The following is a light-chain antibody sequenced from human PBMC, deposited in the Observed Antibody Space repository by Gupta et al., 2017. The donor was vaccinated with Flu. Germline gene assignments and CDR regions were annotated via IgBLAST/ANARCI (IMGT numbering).Light chain of an antibody. V-gene: IGKV1-27*01. CDR3: QKDYSAPLT. CDR1: HGIGNY. J-gene: IGKJ4*01. CDR2: ATS. Sequence: DVRMTQSPSSLSASVGDRITITCRASHGIGNYLAWFQQKPGTVPKLLISATSTLQSGVPSQFSGSGSGTEFSLTIISLQREDVATYYCQKDYSAPLTFGWGTKVEI.